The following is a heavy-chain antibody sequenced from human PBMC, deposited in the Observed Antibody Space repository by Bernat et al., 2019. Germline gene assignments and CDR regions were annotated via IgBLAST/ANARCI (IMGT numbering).Heavy chain of an antibody. D-gene: IGHD3-16*01. V-gene: IGHV3-48*01. Sequence: EVQLVESGGGLVQPGGSLRLSCAASEFSFSTSDMHWVRQAPGKRLEWVSFISGSSTTIYYADSVKGRFIISRDNGENSLYLQLSSLRVEDTAVYYCARDGKRRSNYGYDFDYWGQGTLVTVSS. CDR1: EFSFSTSD. J-gene: IGHJ4*02. CDR2: ISGSSTTI. CDR3: ARDGKRRSNYGYDFDY.